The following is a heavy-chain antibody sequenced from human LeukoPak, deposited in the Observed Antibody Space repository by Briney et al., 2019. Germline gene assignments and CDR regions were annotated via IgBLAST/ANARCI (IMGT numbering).Heavy chain of an antibody. Sequence: GGSLRLSCAASGFTFSSYEMNWVRQAPGKGLEWVSYISSSGSTIYYADSVKGRFTISRDNSKNTLYLQMNSLRAEDTAVYYCAKDTASSWWYFDLWGRGTLVTVSS. CDR3: AKDTASSWWYFDL. CDR2: ISSSGSTI. D-gene: IGHD5-18*01. CDR1: GFTFSSYE. J-gene: IGHJ2*01. V-gene: IGHV3-48*03.